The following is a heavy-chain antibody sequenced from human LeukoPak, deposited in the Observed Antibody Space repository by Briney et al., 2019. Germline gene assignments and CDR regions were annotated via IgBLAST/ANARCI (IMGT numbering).Heavy chain of an antibody. CDR2: IYPGDSDT. V-gene: IGHV5-51*01. D-gene: IGHD1-26*01. J-gene: IGHJ5*01. CDR1: GYSFTSYW. CDR3: ARQGRVIVGANSVDS. Sequence: GESLKISCKGSGYSFTSYWIGWVRQMPGKGLEWMGIIYPGDSDTRYSPSFQGQVTISADKSISTAYLQWSSLKASDTAMYYCARQGRVIVGANSVDSWGQGTLVTVSS.